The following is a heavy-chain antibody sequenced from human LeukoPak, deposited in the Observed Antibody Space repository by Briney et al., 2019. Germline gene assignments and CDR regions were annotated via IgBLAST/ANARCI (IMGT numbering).Heavy chain of an antibody. CDR2: IIPISGTA. V-gene: IGHV1-69*05. Sequence: SVKVSCKASGGSFSSHAIAWVRQAPGQGPEWMGGIIPISGTANYAQKFQGRVTITTDESTSTAYMELSSLTSDDTAVYYCARHNYDDYVFDIWGQGTKVTVSS. CDR1: GGSFSSHA. CDR3: ARHNYDDYVFDI. J-gene: IGHJ3*02. D-gene: IGHD4-17*01.